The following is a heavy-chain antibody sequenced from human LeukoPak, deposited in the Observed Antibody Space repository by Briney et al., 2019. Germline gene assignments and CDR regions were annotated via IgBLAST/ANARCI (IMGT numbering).Heavy chain of an antibody. CDR3: ARVGCSSSSCNVSYYYHYYYMDV. Sequence: SETLSLTCAVYGGSFTGYYWTWIRQPPGKGLEWIGEINHSGSTHYNPSLKSRVTISVDTSKNQFSLKVSSVTAADTAVYYCARVGCSSSSCNVSYYYHYYYMDVWGKGTTVTVSS. CDR2: INHSGST. J-gene: IGHJ6*03. V-gene: IGHV4-34*01. D-gene: IGHD2-2*01. CDR1: GGSFTGYY.